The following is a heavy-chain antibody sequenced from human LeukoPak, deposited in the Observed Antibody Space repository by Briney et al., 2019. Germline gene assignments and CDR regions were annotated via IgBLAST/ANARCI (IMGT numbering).Heavy chain of an antibody. Sequence: KPSQTLSLTCTVSGGSISSGGYYWSWIRQHPGKGLEWIGYIYYSGSTYYNPSLKSRVTISVDTSKNQFSLKLSSVTAADTAVYYCARDPADYGGNSDRAFDIWGQGTMVTVSS. CDR1: GGSISSGGYY. D-gene: IGHD4-23*01. CDR2: IYYSGST. J-gene: IGHJ3*02. CDR3: ARDPADYGGNSDRAFDI. V-gene: IGHV4-31*03.